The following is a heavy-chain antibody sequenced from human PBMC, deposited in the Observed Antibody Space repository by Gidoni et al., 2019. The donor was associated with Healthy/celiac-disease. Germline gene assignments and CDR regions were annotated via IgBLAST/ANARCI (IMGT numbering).Heavy chain of an antibody. Sequence: EVQLVESGGGLVKPGGSLRLSCAASGFTFSSYSMNWVRQAPGKGLEWVSSISSSSSYIYYADSVKGRFTISRDNAKNSLYLQMNSLRAEDTAVYYCARDVHGSGSYYNGFDYWGQGTLVTVSS. V-gene: IGHV3-21*01. CDR1: GFTFSSYS. J-gene: IGHJ4*02. CDR2: ISSSSSYI. D-gene: IGHD3-10*01. CDR3: ARDVHGSGSYYNGFDY.